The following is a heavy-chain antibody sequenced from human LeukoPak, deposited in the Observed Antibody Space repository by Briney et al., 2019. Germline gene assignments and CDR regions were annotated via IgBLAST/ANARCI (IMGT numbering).Heavy chain of an antibody. V-gene: IGHV1-2*02. J-gene: IGHJ4*02. CDR2: INPTSGGT. D-gene: IGHD2-21*02. Sequence: GASVKVSCKASGYTFTGYYMHWVRQAPGQGLEWMGWINPTSGGTNYAQKFQGRVTMTRDTSISTAYMELSRLRSDDTAVYYCARGGPLYCGGVCYTYYFDYWGQGTLVTVSS. CDR1: GYTFTGYY. CDR3: ARGGPLYCGGVCYTYYFDY.